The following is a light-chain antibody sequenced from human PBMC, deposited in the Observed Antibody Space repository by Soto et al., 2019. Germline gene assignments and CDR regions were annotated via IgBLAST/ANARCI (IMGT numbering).Light chain of an antibody. CDR1: SSNIGAVYN. V-gene: IGLV1-40*01. Sequence: QPVLTQPPSVSGAPGQRVTISCTGSSSNIGAVYNVHWYQQLPGTAPKLLIYANNNRPSGVPDRFSGSKSGTSASLAITGLQAADEADYYCTSYAGSYTLWVFGGGTKLTVL. CDR2: ANN. J-gene: IGLJ3*02. CDR3: TSYAGSYTLWV.